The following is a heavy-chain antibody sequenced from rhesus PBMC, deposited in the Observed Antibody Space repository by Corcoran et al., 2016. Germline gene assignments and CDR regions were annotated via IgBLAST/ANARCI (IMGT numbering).Heavy chain of an antibody. D-gene: IGHD2-15*01. CDR1: GGSISSNW. V-gene: IGHV4-173*01. CDR3: AQAPVPARGFGVLTAPPGY. Sequence: QLQLQESGPGLVKPSETLSLTCAVSGGSISSNWWSWTRQPPGKGLGGFGRISGSGGSTSYNPSLKSRVTISTDTSKNQLSLKLISVTAADTAVYYCAQAPVPARGFGVLTAPPGYWGQGVLVTVSS. J-gene: IGHJ4*01. CDR2: ISGSGGST.